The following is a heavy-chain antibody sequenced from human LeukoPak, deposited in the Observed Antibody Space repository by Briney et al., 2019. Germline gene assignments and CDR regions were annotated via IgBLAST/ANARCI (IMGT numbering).Heavy chain of an antibody. CDR2: IYPSGST. D-gene: IGHD1-26*01. CDR3: ARENSGSYRQFDY. J-gene: IGHJ4*02. V-gene: IGHV4-4*07. CDR1: GGSISSYY. Sequence: SETLSLTCTVSGGSISSYYWTWIRQPAGKGLESIGRIYPSGSTNYNPSLKSRVTMSVDTSKNQFSLKLNSVTAADTAAYYCARENSGSYRQFDYWGQGTLVTVSS.